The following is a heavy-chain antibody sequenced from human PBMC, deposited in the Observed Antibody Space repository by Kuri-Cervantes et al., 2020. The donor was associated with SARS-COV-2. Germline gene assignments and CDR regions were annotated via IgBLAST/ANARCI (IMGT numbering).Heavy chain of an antibody. D-gene: IGHD2-2*01. CDR2: IYTSGST. CDR3: AREETDIVVVPAAMNWFDP. Sequence: SETLSLTCTVSGGSISSYYWSWIRQPPGKGLEWIGYIYTSGSTNYNPSLKSRVTMSVDTSKNQFSLKLSSVTAADTAVYYCAREETDIVVVPAAMNWFDPWGQGTLVTVSS. J-gene: IGHJ5*02. V-gene: IGHV4-4*08. CDR1: GGSISSYY.